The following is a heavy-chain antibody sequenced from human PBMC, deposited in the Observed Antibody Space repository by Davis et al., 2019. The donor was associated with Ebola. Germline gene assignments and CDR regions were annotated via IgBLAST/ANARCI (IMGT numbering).Heavy chain of an antibody. V-gene: IGHV3-23*01. Sequence: GGSLRLSCAASGFNFGTFAMSWARQAPGKGLECVSAISGRRPTTYYADSVKGRFTISRDNAKNSLYLQMNSLRAEDTAVYYCEAWAVAGTDTDDYWGQGTLVTVSS. D-gene: IGHD6-19*01. CDR1: GFNFGTFA. CDR3: EAWAVAGTDTDDY. CDR2: ISGRRPTT. J-gene: IGHJ4*02.